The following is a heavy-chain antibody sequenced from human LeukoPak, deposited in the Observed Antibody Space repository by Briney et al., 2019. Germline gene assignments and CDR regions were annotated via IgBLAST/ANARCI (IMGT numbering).Heavy chain of an antibody. CDR2: ISYDGSNK. V-gene: IGHV3-30-3*01. Sequence: GGSLRLSCAASGFTFSSYPMHWVRQAPGNGLEWVAVISYDGSNKYYADSVKGRFTISRDNSKNTLYMQMNSLRAEDTAVYYCARDSHPIPVYYGMDVWGQGTTVTVSS. CDR1: GFTFSSYP. J-gene: IGHJ6*02. CDR3: ARDSHPIPVYYGMDV.